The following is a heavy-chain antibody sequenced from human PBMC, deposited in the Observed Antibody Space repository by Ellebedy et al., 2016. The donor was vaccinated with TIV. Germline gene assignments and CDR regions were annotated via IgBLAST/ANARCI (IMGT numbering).Heavy chain of an antibody. CDR3: AKWTGYYKYFQH. D-gene: IGHD1-26*01. CDR2: ISGSGSRT. V-gene: IGHV3-23*01. CDR1: GFTFSSYA. J-gene: IGHJ1*01. Sequence: GESLKISXAASGFTFSSYAMSWVRQAPGKGLEWVSAISGSGSRTYYADSVKGRFTISRDNSKNTLYLQMNSLRAEDTAVYYCAKWTGYYKYFQHWGQGTLVTVSS.